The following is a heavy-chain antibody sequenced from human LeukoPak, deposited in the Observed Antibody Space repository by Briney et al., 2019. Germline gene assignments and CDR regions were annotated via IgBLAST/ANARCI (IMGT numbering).Heavy chain of an antibody. CDR3: ARLYGSGSYDAFDI. D-gene: IGHD3-10*01. CDR1: GGSISSYY. Sequence: PSETLCLTCTVSGGSISSYYWSWNRQPPGKGLEWIGYIYYSGSTNYNPSLKSRVTISVDTSKNQFSLKLSSVTAADTAVYYCARLYGSGSYDAFDIWGQGTMVTVSS. J-gene: IGHJ3*02. V-gene: IGHV4-59*01. CDR2: IYYSGST.